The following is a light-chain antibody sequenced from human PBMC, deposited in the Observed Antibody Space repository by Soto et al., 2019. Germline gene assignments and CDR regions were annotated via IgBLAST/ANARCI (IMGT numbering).Light chain of an antibody. CDR2: GVS. V-gene: IGKV3D-15*01. CDR1: QSFTSG. CDR3: QQLNSYQIT. Sequence: ETVITQSPATLPASPGETATLPYWASQSFTSGLAWCQQKPGQAPRVIIFGVSTRATGIPDRFSGSGSGTEFTLTISSLQSEDFATYYCQQLNSYQITFGQGTRLEIK. J-gene: IGKJ5*01.